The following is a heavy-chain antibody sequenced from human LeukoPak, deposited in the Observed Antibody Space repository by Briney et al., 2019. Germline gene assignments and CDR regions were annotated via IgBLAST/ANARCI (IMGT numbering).Heavy chain of an antibody. CDR3: AKLINYDLMIDY. V-gene: IGHV4-38-2*02. D-gene: IGHD3-3*01. CDR2: FYQRGRT. Sequence: SETLSLTCTVSGYSISSGYYWGWIRQPPGKGLDWIGNFYQRGRTYYNPSLKRRVTISVDTSKNKVSLKQSSVSGADTGVCQCAKLINYDLMIDYWGQGTLVTVSS. CDR1: GYSISSGYY. J-gene: IGHJ4*02.